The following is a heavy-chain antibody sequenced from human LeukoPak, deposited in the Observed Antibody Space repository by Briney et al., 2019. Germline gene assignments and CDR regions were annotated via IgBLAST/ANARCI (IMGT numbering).Heavy chain of an antibody. J-gene: IGHJ4*02. D-gene: IGHD3-10*01. V-gene: IGHV4-34*01. Sequence: SETLSLTCAVYGGSFSGYYWSWIRQPPGKGLEWIGYIYYSGSTYYNPSLKSRVTISVDTSKNQLSLKLSSVTAADTAVYYCARAPCYYGSLWYFDYWGQGTLVTVSS. CDR1: GGSFSGYY. CDR3: ARAPCYYGSLWYFDY. CDR2: IYYSGST.